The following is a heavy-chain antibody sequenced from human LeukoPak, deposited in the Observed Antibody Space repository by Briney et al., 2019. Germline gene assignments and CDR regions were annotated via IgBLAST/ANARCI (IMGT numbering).Heavy chain of an antibody. CDR1: GFTFSSYA. J-gene: IGHJ6*02. CDR2: ISYDGSNK. Sequence: GGSLRLSCAASGFTFSSYAMHCVRQAPGKGLEWVAVISYDGSNKYYADSVKGRFTISRDNSKNTLYLQMNSLRAEDTAVYYCARGPERTGVGTRYDYDMDVWGQGTTVTVSS. D-gene: IGHD2-8*01. CDR3: ARGPERTGVGTRYDYDMDV. V-gene: IGHV3-30-3*01.